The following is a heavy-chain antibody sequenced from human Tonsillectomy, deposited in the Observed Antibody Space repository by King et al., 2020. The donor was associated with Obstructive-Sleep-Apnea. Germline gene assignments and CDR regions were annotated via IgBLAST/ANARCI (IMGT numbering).Heavy chain of an antibody. CDR1: GSSISSYS. J-gene: IGHJ4*02. CDR2: IYDGANT. V-gene: IGHV4-59*13. CDR3: ARGYHYDSSGFSSPFDY. D-gene: IGHD3-22*01. Sequence: VQLQESGPGLVKPSETLSLPCTVSGSSISSYSWSWIRQPPGKALEWIVYIYDGANTDSNPSPKSRVTTLPDTPKNQFSLKLSSVTAADTPVYSCARGYHYDSSGFSSPFDYWGQGTLVTASS.